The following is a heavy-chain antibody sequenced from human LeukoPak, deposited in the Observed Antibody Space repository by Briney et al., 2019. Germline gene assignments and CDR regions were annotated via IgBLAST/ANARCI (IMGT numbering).Heavy chain of an antibody. CDR1: GGSISSYY. V-gene: IGHV4-4*07. D-gene: IGHD2-15*01. J-gene: IGHJ6*02. Sequence: SETLSLTCTVSGGSISSYYWSWIRQPAGKGLEWIGRIYTSGSTNYNPSLKSRVTMSVDTSKNQFSLKLSSVTAADTAVYYCARDSVYCSGGSCYSSYYGMDVWGQGTTVTVSS. CDR2: IYTSGST. CDR3: ARDSVYCSGGSCYSSYYGMDV.